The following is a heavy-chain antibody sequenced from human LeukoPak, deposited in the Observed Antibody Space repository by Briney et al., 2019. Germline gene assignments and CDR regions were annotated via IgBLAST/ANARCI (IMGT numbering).Heavy chain of an antibody. D-gene: IGHD3-10*01. CDR3: ARQGYYGSGSYLF. CDR1: GGSISSSSYY. J-gene: IGHJ4*02. V-gene: IGHV4-39*01. CDR2: IYYSGST. Sequence: PSETLSLTCTVSGGSISSSSYYWGWIRQPPGKGLEWIGSIYYSGSTYHNPSLKSRVTISVDTSKNQFSLKLSSVTAADMAVYYCARQGYYGSGSYLFWGQGTLVTVSS.